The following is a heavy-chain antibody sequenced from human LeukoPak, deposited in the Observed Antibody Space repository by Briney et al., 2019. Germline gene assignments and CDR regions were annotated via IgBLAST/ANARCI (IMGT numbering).Heavy chain of an antibody. Sequence: SSVKVSCKASGGTFSSYAISWVRQAPGQGLEWMGGIIPIFGTANYAQKFQGRVTITADESTSTAYMELSRLRSDDTAVYYCARDNTPYYDFWSGYYTYWFDPWGQGTLVTVSS. CDR3: ARDNTPYYDFWSGYYTYWFDP. D-gene: IGHD3-3*01. CDR1: GGTFSSYA. CDR2: IIPIFGTA. J-gene: IGHJ5*02. V-gene: IGHV1-69*01.